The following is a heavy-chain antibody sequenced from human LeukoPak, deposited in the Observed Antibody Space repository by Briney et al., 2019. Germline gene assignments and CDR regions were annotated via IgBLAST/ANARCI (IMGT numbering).Heavy chain of an antibody. D-gene: IGHD4-23*01. V-gene: IGHV3-30-3*01. Sequence: GRSLRLSCEASGFTFSSYAMHWVRQAPGKGLEWVAVISYDGSNKYYADSVKGRFTISRDNSKNTLYLQMNSLRAEDTAVYYCARGGGTVVTPLAYWGQGTLVTVSS. J-gene: IGHJ4*02. CDR1: GFTFSSYA. CDR2: ISYDGSNK. CDR3: ARGGGTVVTPLAY.